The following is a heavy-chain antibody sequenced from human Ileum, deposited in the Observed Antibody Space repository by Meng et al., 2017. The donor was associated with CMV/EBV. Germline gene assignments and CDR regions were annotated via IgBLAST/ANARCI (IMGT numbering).Heavy chain of an antibody. CDR3: AKVGLPFNS. CDR1: GFTFSNSG. V-gene: IGHV3-30*02. CDR2: IRSDGSNR. Sequence: GGSLRLSCAASGFTFSNSGMHRVRQAPGRGLEWVAFIRSDGSNRYSADSVKGRFTISRDNSKNTLYLQMNSLRAEDTALYYCAKVGLPFNSWGQGTLVTVSS. J-gene: IGHJ5*01.